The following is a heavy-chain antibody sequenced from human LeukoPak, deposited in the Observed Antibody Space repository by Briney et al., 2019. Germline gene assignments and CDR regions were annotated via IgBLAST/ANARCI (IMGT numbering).Heavy chain of an antibody. CDR3: AREVGARFDY. J-gene: IGHJ4*02. CDR2: IKSKTDGGTT. CDR1: GFTFSNAW. Sequence: PGGSLRLSCAASGFTFSNAWMNWVRQAPGKGLEWVGRIKSKTDGGTTDYAAPVKGRFTISRDDSKNTLYLQMNSLRAEDTAVYYCAREVGARFDYWGQGTLVTVSS. D-gene: IGHD1-26*01. V-gene: IGHV3-15*07.